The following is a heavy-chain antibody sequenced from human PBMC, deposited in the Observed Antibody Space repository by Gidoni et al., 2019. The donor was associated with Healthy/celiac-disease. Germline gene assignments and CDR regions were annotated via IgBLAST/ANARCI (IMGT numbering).Heavy chain of an antibody. CDR3: ARDRYYYYGMDV. J-gene: IGHJ6*02. Sequence: EVQLVESGGGLVQPGGSLRLSCAASGFTVSSNYMSWVRQAPGKGLEWVSVIYSGGSTYYADSVKGRFTISRDNSKNTLYLQMNSLRAEDTAVYYCARDRYYYYGMDVWGQGTTVTVSS. CDR1: GFTVSSNY. V-gene: IGHV3-66*01. CDR2: IYSGGST.